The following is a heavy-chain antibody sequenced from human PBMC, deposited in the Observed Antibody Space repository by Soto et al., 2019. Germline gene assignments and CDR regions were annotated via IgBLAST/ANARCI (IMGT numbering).Heavy chain of an antibody. Sequence: GGSLRLSCAASGFTFSSYAMSWVRQAPGKGLEWVSAISGSGGSTYYADSVKGRFTISRDNSKNTLYLQMNSLRAEDTAVYYCAKVVRFRFEYYYFDYWGQGTLVTVSS. V-gene: IGHV3-23*01. J-gene: IGHJ4*02. D-gene: IGHD2-2*01. CDR1: GFTFSSYA. CDR2: ISGSGGST. CDR3: AKVVRFRFEYYYFDY.